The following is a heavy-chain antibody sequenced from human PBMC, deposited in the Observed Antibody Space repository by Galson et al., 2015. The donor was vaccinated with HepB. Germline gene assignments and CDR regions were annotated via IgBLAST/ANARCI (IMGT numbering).Heavy chain of an antibody. D-gene: IGHD3-22*01. J-gene: IGHJ1*01. CDR2: ISSDSSAI. Sequence: SLRLSCAASGFTFSSYNMNWVRQAPGKGLEWISYISSDSSAIYYADSVEGRFTISRDNAKNSLFLQMDSLRAEDTAVYYCAGDVVRITMIVPILWGQGTLVTVSS. V-gene: IGHV3-48*01. CDR1: GFTFSSYN. CDR3: AGDVVRITMIVPIL.